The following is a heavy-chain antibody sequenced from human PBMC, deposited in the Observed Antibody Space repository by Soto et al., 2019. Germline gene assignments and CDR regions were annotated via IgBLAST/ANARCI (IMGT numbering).Heavy chain of an antibody. CDR2: ISYSGST. CDR3: ASVVVVVAATSYYYYGMDV. J-gene: IGHJ6*02. V-gene: IGHV4-31*03. CDR1: GGSISSGGYY. D-gene: IGHD2-15*01. Sequence: QVQLQESGPGLVKPSQTLSLTCTVSGGSISSGGYYWSWIRQHPGKGLEWIGYISYSGSTYYNPALKSRVTISVDPSKNQFSLKLSSVTAADTAVYYCASVVVVVAATSYYYYGMDVWGQGTTVTVSS.